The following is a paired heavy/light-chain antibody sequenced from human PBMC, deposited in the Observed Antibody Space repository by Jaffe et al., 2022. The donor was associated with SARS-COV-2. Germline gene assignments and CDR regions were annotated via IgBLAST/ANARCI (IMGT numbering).Light chain of an antibody. Sequence: EIVLTQSPGTLSLSPGERATLSCRASQSVSSSYLAWYQQKPGQAPRLLIYGASSRATGIPDRFSGSGSGTDFTLTISRLEPEDFAVYYCQQYGSSPGPFTFGPGTKVDIK. J-gene: IGKJ3*01. V-gene: IGKV3-20*01. CDR1: QSVSSSY. CDR3: QQYGSSPGPFT. CDR2: GAS.
Heavy chain of an antibody. J-gene: IGHJ3*02. CDR1: GFTFSSYE. D-gene: IGHD3-3*01. V-gene: IGHV3-48*03. CDR2: ISSSGSTI. CDR3: ARYGRITIFGVVLGAAFDI. Sequence: EVQLVESGGGLVQPGGSLRLSCAASGFTFSSYEMNWVRQAPGKGLEWVSYISSSGSTIYYADSVKGRFTISRDNAKNSLYLQMNSLRAEDTAVYYCARYGRITIFGVVLGAAFDIWGQGTMVTVSS.